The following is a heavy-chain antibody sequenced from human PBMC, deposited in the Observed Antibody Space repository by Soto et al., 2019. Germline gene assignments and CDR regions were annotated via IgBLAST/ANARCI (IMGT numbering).Heavy chain of an antibody. CDR3: AKVQTEVHGPASPFYYYYYMDV. J-gene: IGHJ6*03. D-gene: IGHD1-1*01. V-gene: IGHV3-30*18. CDR2: ISYDGSNK. Sequence: GGSLRLSCAASGFTFSSYGMHWVRQAPGKGLEWVAVISYDGSNKYYADSVKGRFTISRDNSKNTLYLQMNSLRAEDTAVYYCAKVQTEVHGPASPFYYYYYMDVWGKGTTVTVSS. CDR1: GFTFSSYG.